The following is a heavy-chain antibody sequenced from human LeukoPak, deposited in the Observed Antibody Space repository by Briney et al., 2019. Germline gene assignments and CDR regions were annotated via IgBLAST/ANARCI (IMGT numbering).Heavy chain of an antibody. V-gene: IGHV3-11*04. Sequence: PGGSLRLSCAASGFTFSDYYMSWIRQAPGKGLEWVSYISSSGSTIYYADPVKGRFTISRDNSKNTVYLQMNSLRAEDTAVYFCAKDMPRDMTLTTPLHFFDFWGQGTQVTVSS. CDR3: AKDMPRDMTLTTPLHFFDF. CDR1: GFTFSDYY. CDR2: ISSSGSTI. J-gene: IGHJ4*02. D-gene: IGHD4-11*01.